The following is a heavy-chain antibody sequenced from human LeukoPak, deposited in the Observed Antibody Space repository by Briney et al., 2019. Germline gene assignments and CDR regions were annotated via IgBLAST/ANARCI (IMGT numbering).Heavy chain of an antibody. D-gene: IGHD6-25*01. CDR3: AKEDAAADFDY. CDR1: GYTFTGYY. V-gene: IGHV1-2*02. CDR2: INANSGGT. J-gene: IGHJ4*02. Sequence: GASVKVSXKASGYTFTGYYMHWVRQAPGQGLEWMGWINANSGGTNYPQKFQGRVTMTRDTSINTAYMELSRLRSDDTAVYYCAKEDAAADFDYWGQGTLVTVSS.